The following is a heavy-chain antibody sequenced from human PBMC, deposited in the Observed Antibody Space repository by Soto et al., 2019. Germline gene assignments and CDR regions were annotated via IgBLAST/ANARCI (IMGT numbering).Heavy chain of an antibody. V-gene: IGHV1-2*04. CDR3: ARAVYCSGRSGYSNENTSDL. CDR1: GYTFTGYY. CDR2: INPNGGGT. D-gene: IGHD2-15*01. J-gene: IGHJ3*01. Sequence: ASVKVYCKASGYTFTGYYMHWVRQAPGQGLECMGWINPNGGGTNYAQKFQGWDNMTRDTSISTAYMELSRLRSDDTAVYYCARAVYCSGRSGYSNENTSDLWGQVTMVNVSS.